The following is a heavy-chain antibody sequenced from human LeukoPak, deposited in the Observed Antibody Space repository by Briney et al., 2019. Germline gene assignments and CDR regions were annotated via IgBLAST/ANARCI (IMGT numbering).Heavy chain of an antibody. J-gene: IGHJ4*02. CDR2: ISSSGSTK. D-gene: IGHD3-10*01. V-gene: IGHV3-48*03. CDR1: GFTFSSFE. CDR3: ARALRAVRGYYFDY. Sequence: LPGGSLRLSCAVSGFTFSSFEMNWVRLAPGKGLEWVSYISSSGSTKYYADSVKGRFTISRDNAKNSLYLQMNGLRAEDTAVYYCARALRAVRGYYFDYWGQGTLVTVSS.